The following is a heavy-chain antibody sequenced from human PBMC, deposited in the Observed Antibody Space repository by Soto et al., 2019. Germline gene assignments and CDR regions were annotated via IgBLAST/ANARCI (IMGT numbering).Heavy chain of an antibody. V-gene: IGHV4-39*01. CDR2: ISYSGNT. J-gene: IGHJ5*02. CDR1: GGSISSSSYY. CDR3: ARRRARIEAVGLSTGFDP. Sequence: QLQLQESGPGLVKPSETLSLTCSVSGGSISSSSYYWGWIRQPPGKGLEWIGSISYSGNTYYSPSLKSRVTISVDTSKNQLSLELSSVTATDTAVYFCARRRARIEAVGLSTGFDPWGQGTLVTVSS. D-gene: IGHD6-13*01.